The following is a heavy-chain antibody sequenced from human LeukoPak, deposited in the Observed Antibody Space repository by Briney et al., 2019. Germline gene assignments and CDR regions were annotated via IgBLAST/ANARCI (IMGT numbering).Heavy chain of an antibody. D-gene: IGHD6-13*01. V-gene: IGHV3-21*01. CDR1: GFTFSSYS. CDR3: ARPREMGSSWPTDY. CDR2: IDSRSSYI. Sequence: GGSLRLSCAASGFTFSSYSMNWVRQAPGKGLEWVSSIDSRSSYIYYADSVKGRFTISRDNAKNSLFPQMNSLRAEDTAVYYCARPREMGSSWPTDYWGQGTLVTVSS. J-gene: IGHJ4*02.